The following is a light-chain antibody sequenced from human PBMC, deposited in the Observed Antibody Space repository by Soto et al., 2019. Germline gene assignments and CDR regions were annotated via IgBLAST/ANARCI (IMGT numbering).Light chain of an antibody. J-gene: IGKJ2*01. CDR3: QQSDNMPYT. CDR2: KAS. CDR1: QTISSW. Sequence: IQMSQSPSTLSASLGDRVTITCRASQTISSWLAWYQQIPGKAPKLLIYKASTLKSGVPSRFSGSGSGTEFTLTISSLQPDDFATYHCQQSDNMPYTLGQGTKVDI. V-gene: IGKV1-5*03.